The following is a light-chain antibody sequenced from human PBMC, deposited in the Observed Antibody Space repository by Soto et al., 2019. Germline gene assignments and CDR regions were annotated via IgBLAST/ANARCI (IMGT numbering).Light chain of an antibody. CDR3: GSWDSSLSAYV. Sequence: QSLLTHPPSGSAAPGQKLTISCSGSSSNIRGNSVSWYQQLPWTAPKLLIYDDNKRPSGIPDRLSGSKSGTSATLGITGFQTGDEADYYCGSWDSSLSAYVFGTGTKVTVL. CDR2: DDN. V-gene: IGLV1-51*01. CDR1: SSNIRGNS. J-gene: IGLJ1*01.